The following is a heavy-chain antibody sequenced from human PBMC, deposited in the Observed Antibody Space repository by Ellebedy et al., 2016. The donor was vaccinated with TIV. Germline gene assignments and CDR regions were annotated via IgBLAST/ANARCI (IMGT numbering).Heavy chain of an antibody. CDR2: IDKSGYNT. CDR3: VKARLQGSAYDV. J-gene: IGHJ3*01. V-gene: IGHV3-23*05. D-gene: IGHD5-12*01. Sequence: PGGSLRLSCVASGFTFSDYAMSWVRQAPGKGLEWVSPIDKSGYNTYYTDSVKGRFTISRENSKTTLYLQMNSLRAEDTALYYCVKARLQGSAYDVWGQGTAVTVSS. CDR1: GFTFSDYA.